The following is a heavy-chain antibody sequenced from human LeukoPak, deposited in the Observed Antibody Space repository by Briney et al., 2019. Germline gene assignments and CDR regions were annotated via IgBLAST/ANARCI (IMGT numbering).Heavy chain of an antibody. Sequence: GRSLRLSCAASGFTFSSYSMNWVRQAPGKGLEWVSSISSSSSYIYYADSVKGRFTISRDNAKNSLYLQMNSLRAEDTAVYYCARELHGSGWYRVNWFDPWGQGTLVTVSS. V-gene: IGHV3-21*01. D-gene: IGHD6-19*01. CDR2: ISSSSSYI. CDR3: ARELHGSGWYRVNWFDP. CDR1: GFTFSSYS. J-gene: IGHJ5*02.